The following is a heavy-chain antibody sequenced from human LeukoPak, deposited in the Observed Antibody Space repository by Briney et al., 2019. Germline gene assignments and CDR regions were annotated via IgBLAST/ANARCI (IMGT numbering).Heavy chain of an antibody. D-gene: IGHD3/OR15-3a*01. CDR1: GFTFSSYS. Sequence: GGSLRLSCAASGFTFSSYSMNWVRQAPGKGLEWISYITGSLSSIHYADSVKGRFTISRDNAKNSVYLQMNSLRLEDTAVYYCARTGLGMYSFDYWGQGILVTVSS. CDR2: ITGSLSSI. V-gene: IGHV3-48*01. J-gene: IGHJ4*02. CDR3: ARTGLGMYSFDY.